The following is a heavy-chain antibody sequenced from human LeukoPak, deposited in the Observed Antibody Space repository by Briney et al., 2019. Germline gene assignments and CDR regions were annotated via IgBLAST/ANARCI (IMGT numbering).Heavy chain of an antibody. CDR1: GGTFSSYA. V-gene: IGHV1-18*01. CDR2: ISAYNGNT. CDR3: ATGLLWFGDDY. J-gene: IGHJ4*02. Sequence: ASVKVSXKASGGTFSSYAISWVRQAPGQGLEWMGWISAYNGNTNYAQKLQGRVTMTTDTSTSTAYMELRSLRSDDTAVYYCATGLLWFGDDYWGQGTLVTVSS. D-gene: IGHD3-10*01.